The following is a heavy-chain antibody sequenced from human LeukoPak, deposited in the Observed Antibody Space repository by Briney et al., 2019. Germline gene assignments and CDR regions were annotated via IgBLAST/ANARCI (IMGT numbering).Heavy chain of an antibody. CDR2: TYYSGIS. Sequence: PSETLSLTCTVSGGSISNHYWTWIRQSQGKGLEWIGYTYYSGISDYNPSLRSRVSMSVDTSKNQFSLKLNSLTAADTVVYYCARDMLGYYYGSGNYGSFDTWGQGTLVTVSS. CDR1: GGSISNHY. D-gene: IGHD3-10*01. V-gene: IGHV4-59*11. CDR3: ARDMLGYYYGSGNYGSFDT. J-gene: IGHJ5*02.